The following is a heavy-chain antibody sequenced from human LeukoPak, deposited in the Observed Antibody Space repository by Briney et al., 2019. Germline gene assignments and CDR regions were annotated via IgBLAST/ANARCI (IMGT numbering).Heavy chain of an antibody. J-gene: IGHJ4*02. D-gene: IGHD2-21*02. CDR2: IYYSGST. V-gene: IGHV4-39*07. CDR1: GGSISSSSYY. CDR3: ARGGWVWVTAIPNFDY. Sequence: PSETLSLTCTVSGGSISSSSYYWGWIRQPPGKGLEWIGSIYYSGSTYYNPSLKSRVTISVDTSKNQFSLKLSSVTAADTAVYYCARGGWVWVTAIPNFDYWGQGTLVTVSS.